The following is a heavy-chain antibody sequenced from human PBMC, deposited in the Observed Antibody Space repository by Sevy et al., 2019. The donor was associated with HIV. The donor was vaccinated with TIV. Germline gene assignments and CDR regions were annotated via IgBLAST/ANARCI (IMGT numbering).Heavy chain of an antibody. J-gene: IGHJ4*02. D-gene: IGHD2-8*01. CDR1: GFDFSIYS. CDR2: LSFGCGKI. Sequence: GGSLILSCAASGFDFSIYSMSWVRQAPGKGLEWVSTLSFGCGKINYADSVKGRFTISRDNSKSSAYLQMNNMRVEDTAVYYCAREGCTKPHDYWGQGTLVTVSS. V-gene: IGHV3-23*01. CDR3: AREGCTKPHDY.